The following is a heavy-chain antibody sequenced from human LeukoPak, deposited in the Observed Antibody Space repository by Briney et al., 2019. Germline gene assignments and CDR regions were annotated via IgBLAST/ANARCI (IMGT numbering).Heavy chain of an antibody. CDR2: IYTSGST. D-gene: IGHD6-13*01. V-gene: IGHV4-4*07. CDR1: GGSISSYY. CDR3: ARDVAAAGMNWFDP. Sequence: SETLSLTCTVSGGSISSYYWSRIRQPAGKGLEWIGRIYTSGSTNYNPSLKSRVTMSVDTSKNQFSLKLSSVTAADTAVYYCARDVAAAGMNWFDPWGQGTLVTVSS. J-gene: IGHJ5*02.